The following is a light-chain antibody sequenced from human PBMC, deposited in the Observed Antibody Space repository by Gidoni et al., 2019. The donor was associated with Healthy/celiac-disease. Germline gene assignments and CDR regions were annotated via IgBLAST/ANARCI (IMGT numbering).Light chain of an antibody. CDR3: QSYDSSLSGSVV. J-gene: IGLJ2*01. Sequence: QSVLTQPPSVSGAPGQRVTISCTGSSSNIGAGYDVHWYQQLPGTAPKLLIYGNSNRPSRVPDRFSVSKSGTSASLAITGLQAEDEADYYCQSYDSSLSGSVVFGGGTKLTVL. V-gene: IGLV1-40*01. CDR2: GNS. CDR1: SSNIGAGYD.